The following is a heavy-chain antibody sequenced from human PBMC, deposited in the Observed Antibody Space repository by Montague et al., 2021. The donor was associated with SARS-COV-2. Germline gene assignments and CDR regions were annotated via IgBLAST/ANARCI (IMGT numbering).Heavy chain of an antibody. D-gene: IGHD4-17*01. CDR1: GSSVRSYY. CDR3: ARENTVTTFGGPYYIDS. CDR2: IYDSGST. J-gene: IGHJ4*02. V-gene: IGHV4-59*02. Sequence: SETLSLTCIVSGSSVRSYYWSWIRQPPGKGLEWIGYIYDSGSTNYNPSLKSRVTISVDTSKNQFSLKLSSVTAADTAVYYCARENTVTTFGGPYYIDSWGQGTRVTGSA.